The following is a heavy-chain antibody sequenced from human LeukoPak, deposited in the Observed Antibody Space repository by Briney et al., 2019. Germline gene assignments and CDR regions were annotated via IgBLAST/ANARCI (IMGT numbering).Heavy chain of an antibody. V-gene: IGHV1-46*01. CDR2: INPSGGST. CDR3: ARDSREYGDYVDYFDY. Sequence: ASVKVSCKASGNTFTSYYMHWVRQAPGQGLEWMGIINPSGGSTSYAQKFQGRVTMTRDTSTSTVYMELSSLRSEDTAVYYCARDSREYGDYVDYFDYWGQGTLVTVSS. J-gene: IGHJ4*02. CDR1: GNTFTSYY. D-gene: IGHD4-17*01.